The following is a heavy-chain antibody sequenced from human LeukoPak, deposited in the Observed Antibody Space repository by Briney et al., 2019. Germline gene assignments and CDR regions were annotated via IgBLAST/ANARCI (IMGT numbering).Heavy chain of an antibody. CDR1: GFTFSSYG. CDR3: ARVEGYSSSWFEY. V-gene: IGHV3-30*19. CDR2: ISYDGSNK. J-gene: IGHJ4*02. Sequence: GGSLRLSCAASGFTFSSYGMHWVRQAPGKGLEWVAVISYDGSNKYYADSVKGRFTISRDNSKNTLYLQMNSLRAEDTAVYYCARVEGYSSSWFEYWGQGTLVTVSS. D-gene: IGHD6-13*01.